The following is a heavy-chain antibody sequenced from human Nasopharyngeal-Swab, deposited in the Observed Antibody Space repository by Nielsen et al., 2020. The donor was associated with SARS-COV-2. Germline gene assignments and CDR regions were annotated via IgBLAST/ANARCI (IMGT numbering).Heavy chain of an antibody. CDR2: ISGSGGST. CDR1: AFTFSGSD. V-gene: IGHV3-23*01. J-gene: IGHJ5*02. D-gene: IGHD5-12*01. CDR3: AKGYSGYPRNNWFDP. Sequence: GGSLRLSCAASAFTFSGSDMSWVSQAPGKGLEWASAISGSGGSTYYADSVKGRFTISRDNSKNTLYLQMNSLRAEDTAVYYCAKGYSGYPRNNWFDPWGQGTLVTVSS.